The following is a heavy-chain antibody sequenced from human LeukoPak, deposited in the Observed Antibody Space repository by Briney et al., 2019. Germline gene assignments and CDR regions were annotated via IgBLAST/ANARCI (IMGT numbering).Heavy chain of an antibody. CDR2: MNPNSGNT. CDR3: ARGGYDSSGYYGYYFDY. Sequence: ASVKVSCKASGYTFTSYDINWVRQATGQGLEWMGWMNPNSGNTGYAQKFQGRVTMTRNTSISRAYMELSSLRSEDTAVYYCARGGYDSSGYYGYYFDYWGQGTLVTVSS. CDR1: GYTFTSYD. D-gene: IGHD3-22*01. J-gene: IGHJ4*02. V-gene: IGHV1-8*01.